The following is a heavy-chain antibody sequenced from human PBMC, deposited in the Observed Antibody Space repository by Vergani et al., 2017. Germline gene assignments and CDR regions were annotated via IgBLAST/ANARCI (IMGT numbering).Heavy chain of an antibody. J-gene: IGHJ4*02. CDR2: IKQAGSEK. V-gene: IGHV3-7*01. CDR1: GLIFRNHW. CDR3: ARDIEAFDS. Sequence: EVQLEESGGGLFPPGGSLRLSCAASGLIFRNHWMSWVRQAPGRGLEGVAYIKQAGSEKFYVDSVKGRFTIYRDNVKNSLYLKMNYLRVEDTAIYYCARDIEAFDSWGLGTLVTVSS.